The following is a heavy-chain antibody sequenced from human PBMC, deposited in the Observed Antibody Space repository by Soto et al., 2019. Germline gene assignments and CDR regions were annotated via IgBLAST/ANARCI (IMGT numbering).Heavy chain of an antibody. V-gene: IGHV1-69*12. Sequence: QVQLVQSGAEVKKPGSSVKVSCKASGGTFSSYAISWVRQAPGQGLEWMGGIIPIFGTANYAQKFQGRVTIXAXXSTSTAYMELSSLRSEDTXXXXXXXXXXXXXXGSLWGQGTLVTVSS. J-gene: IGHJ4*02. CDR3: XXXXXXXXXGSL. CDR1: GGTFSSYA. CDR2: IIPIFGTA.